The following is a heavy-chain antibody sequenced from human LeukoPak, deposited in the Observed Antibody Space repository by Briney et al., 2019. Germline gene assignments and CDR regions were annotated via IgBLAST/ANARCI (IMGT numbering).Heavy chain of an antibody. CDR2: IYTSGST. D-gene: IGHD3-16*01. CDR1: GGSISSGFYY. CDR3: AREHPRGEVDDFDY. Sequence: PSETLSLTCTVSGGSISSGFYYWSWIRQPAGKGLEWIGRIYTSGSTNYNPSLKSRISISVDTSKNQFSLKLTSVTAADTAVYYCAREHPRGEVDDFDYWGQGTLVTVSS. J-gene: IGHJ4*02. V-gene: IGHV4-61*02.